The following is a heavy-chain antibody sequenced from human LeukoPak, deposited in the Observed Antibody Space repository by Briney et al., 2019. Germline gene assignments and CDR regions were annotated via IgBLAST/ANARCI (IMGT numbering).Heavy chain of an antibody. CDR3: ARSAGGRYFHRLLRRYWFDR. V-gene: IGHV4-34*01. Sequence: PSETLSLTCAVYGGSFSGYYWSWIRQPPGKGLEWIGEINHSGSTNYNPSLKSRVTISVDTSKNQFSLKLSSVTAADTAVYYCARSAGGRYFHRLLRRYWFDRWGQGTLVTVSS. CDR1: GGSFSGYY. D-gene: IGHD3-9*01. CDR2: INHSGST. J-gene: IGHJ5*02.